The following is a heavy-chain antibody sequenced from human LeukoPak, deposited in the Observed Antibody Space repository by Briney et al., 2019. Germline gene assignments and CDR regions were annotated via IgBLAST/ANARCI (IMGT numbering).Heavy chain of an antibody. CDR1: GYTFINFP. V-gene: IGHV1-18*01. CDR2: IYPNNSTR. J-gene: IGHJ4*02. D-gene: IGHD6-19*01. CDR3: ARDPSNSSGWRAFFDY. Sequence: ASVKVSCKASGYTFINFPLSWVRQAPGRGPEWVGWIYPNNSTRGYAQKLQGRVTMTTDTSTSTAYMELRSLRSDDTAVYYCARDPSNSSGWRAFFDYWGQGTLVTVSS.